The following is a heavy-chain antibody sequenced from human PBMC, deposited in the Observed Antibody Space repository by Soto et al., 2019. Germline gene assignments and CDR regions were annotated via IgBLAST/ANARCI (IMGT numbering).Heavy chain of an antibody. D-gene: IGHD3-9*01. V-gene: IGHV4-34*01. CDR3: ARAGLYDLSTAFYHGRGYSDS. Sequence: SETLSLTCAVSGGSLAGYYWTWIRQPPGKGLEWIGEINYSVDTQYNPSLKSRVTMSVDTPKRQFSLRLGSVTAADTAVYYCARAGLYDLSTAFYHGRGYSDSWGQGALVTVSS. CDR2: INYSVDT. J-gene: IGHJ4*02. CDR1: GGSLAGYY.